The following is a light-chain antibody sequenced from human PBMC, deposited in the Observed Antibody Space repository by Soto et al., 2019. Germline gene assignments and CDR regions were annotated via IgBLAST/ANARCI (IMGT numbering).Light chain of an antibody. CDR2: LNSDGSH. V-gene: IGLV4-69*01. J-gene: IGLJ3*02. CDR3: QTWGTGIPWV. Sequence: QPVLTQSPSASASLGASVKLTCTLSSGHSSYAIAWHQQQPEKGPRYLMKLNSDGSHSKGDGIPDRFSGSSPGAERYLTISRLQSEDEADYYCQTWGTGIPWVFGGGTKVTVL. CDR1: SGHSSYA.